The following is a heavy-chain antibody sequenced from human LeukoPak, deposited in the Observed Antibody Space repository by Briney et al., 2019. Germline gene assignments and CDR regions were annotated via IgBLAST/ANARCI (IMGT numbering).Heavy chain of an antibody. Sequence: PGGSLRLSCSASGFTFSSYAMSWVRQAPGKGLEWVSAISGSGGSTYYADSVKGRFTISRDNSKNTLYLQMNSLRAEDTAVYYCAKAHHYDILTGYAPLYYFDYWGQGTLVTVSS. V-gene: IGHV3-23*01. CDR3: AKAHHYDILTGYAPLYYFDY. D-gene: IGHD3-9*01. J-gene: IGHJ4*02. CDR1: GFTFSSYA. CDR2: ISGSGGST.